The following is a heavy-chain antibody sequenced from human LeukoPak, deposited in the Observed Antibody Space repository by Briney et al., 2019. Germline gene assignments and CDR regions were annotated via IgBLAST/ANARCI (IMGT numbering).Heavy chain of an antibody. CDR2: IRGSGGDI. CDR1: GLAFRNYA. J-gene: IGHJ3*01. CDR3: GKDPNGDYIGAFDF. D-gene: IGHD4-17*01. Sequence: PGGSLRLSCVASGLAFRNYAMTWVRQAPGKGLEWVSVIRGSGGDIRYADSVKGRFTISRDNSMNTLYLQMNSLRAEDTAVYYCGKDPNGDYIGAFDFWGQGTMVTVSS. V-gene: IGHV3-23*01.